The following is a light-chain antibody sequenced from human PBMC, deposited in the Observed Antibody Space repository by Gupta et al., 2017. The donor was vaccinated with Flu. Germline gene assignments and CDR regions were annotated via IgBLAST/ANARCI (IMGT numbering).Light chain of an antibody. CDR2: EVR. V-gene: IGLV2-23*02. Sequence: QSALTPPASVSGSPGQSITISCTGTSSDVGSYNLVSWYQQYPGKAPKLMIYEVRKRSSGISNRFSGSKSGNTASLTISGLQAEDEADFYGCSYVGGSTWVFGGGTKLTVL. CDR3: CSYVGGSTWV. CDR1: SSDVGSYNL. J-gene: IGLJ3*02.